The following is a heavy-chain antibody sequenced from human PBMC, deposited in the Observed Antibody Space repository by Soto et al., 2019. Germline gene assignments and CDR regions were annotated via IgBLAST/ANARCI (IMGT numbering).Heavy chain of an antibody. CDR1: GFNLRSYW. V-gene: IGHV3-7*01. CDR2: IKEDGSEK. CDR3: ARPPGAETSY. J-gene: IGHJ4*02. D-gene: IGHD4-17*01. Sequence: EVQLVESGGGLVQPGGSLRLSCVVSGFNLRSYWMSWVRQAPGKGLEWVANIKEDGSEKYYVDYVKGRFTISRDNAKNSVYLQMNSLRDEDTAVYYCARPPGAETSYWGQGTLVTVSS.